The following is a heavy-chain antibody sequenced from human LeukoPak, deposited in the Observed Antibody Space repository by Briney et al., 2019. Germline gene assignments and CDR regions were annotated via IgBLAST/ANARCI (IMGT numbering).Heavy chain of an antibody. CDR3: AGDDSSSWYYFDY. J-gene: IGHJ4*02. CDR1: GFTFSSYA. V-gene: IGHV3-30*04. Sequence: PGRSLRLSCAASGFTFSSYAMHWVRQAPGKGLEWVAVISYDGSNKYYADSVKGRFTISRDNSMNTLYLQMNSLRAEDTAVYYCAGDDSSSWYYFDYWGQGTLVTVSS. D-gene: IGHD6-13*01. CDR2: ISYDGSNK.